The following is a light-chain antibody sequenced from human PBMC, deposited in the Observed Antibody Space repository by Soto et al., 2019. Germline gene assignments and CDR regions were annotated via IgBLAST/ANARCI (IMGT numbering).Light chain of an antibody. CDR3: HQYASYPQT. J-gene: IGKJ1*01. CDR2: GPS. Sequence: EIVLTQSPGTLSLSPGERATLSCRASQSVAKNYFAWYQQKPGQAPRLLIYGPSSRATGIPARFSGSGSGTDFTLTISRLEPEDFAVYYCHQYASYPQTFGQGTKVEIK. CDR1: QSVAKNY. V-gene: IGKV3-20*01.